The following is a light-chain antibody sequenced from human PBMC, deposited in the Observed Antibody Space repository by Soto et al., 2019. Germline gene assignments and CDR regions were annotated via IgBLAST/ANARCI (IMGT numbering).Light chain of an antibody. CDR1: SSDVDTHNY. CDR2: EVI. V-gene: IGLV2-8*01. Sequence: QSALTQPASVSGSPGQSITISCTATSSDVDTHNYVSWYQQYPGKAPKLMIYEVINRPSGVPDRFSGSKSGNTASLTVSGLQAEDEAEYYCSSFAGSNNYVFGTGTKLTVL. J-gene: IGLJ1*01. CDR3: SSFAGSNNYV.